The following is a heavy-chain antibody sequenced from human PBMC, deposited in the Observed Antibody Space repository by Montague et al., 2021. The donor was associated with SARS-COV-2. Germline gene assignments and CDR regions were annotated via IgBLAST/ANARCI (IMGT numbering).Heavy chain of an antibody. Sequence: SLRLSCAASGFTFSSYSMNWVRQAPGKGLEWVSSISSSSSYIYYVDSVKGRFTISRDNAKNSLYLQMNSLRAEDTAVYYCARDITMVRGVIYFDYWGQGTLVTVSS. D-gene: IGHD3-10*01. V-gene: IGHV3-21*01. CDR3: ARDITMVRGVIYFDY. CDR1: GFTFSSYS. J-gene: IGHJ4*02. CDR2: ISSSSSYI.